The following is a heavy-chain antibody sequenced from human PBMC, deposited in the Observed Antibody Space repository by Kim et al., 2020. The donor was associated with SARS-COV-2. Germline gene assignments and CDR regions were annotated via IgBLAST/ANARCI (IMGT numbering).Heavy chain of an antibody. CDR2: INHSGST. CDR1: GGSFSGYY. CDR3: AGRVAASNWVDP. Sequence: SETLSLTCAVYGGSFSGYYWSWIRQPPGKGLEWIGEINHSGSTNYNPSLKSRVTISVDTSKNQFSLRLRSVTAADTVVYFCAGRVAASNWVDPWGQGTLGSVSP. J-gene: IGHJ5*02. D-gene: IGHD2-15*01. V-gene: IGHV4-34*01.